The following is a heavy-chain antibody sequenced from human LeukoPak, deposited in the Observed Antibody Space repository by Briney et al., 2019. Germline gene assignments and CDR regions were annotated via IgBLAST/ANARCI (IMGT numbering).Heavy chain of an antibody. CDR2: INTNTGNP. CDR3: AGRDSQWLVSASDAFDI. D-gene: IGHD6-19*01. V-gene: IGHV7-4-1*02. CDR1: GYTFTSYA. J-gene: IGHJ3*02. Sequence: ASVKVSCKASGYTFTSYAMNWVRQAPGQGLEWMGWINTNTGNPTYAQGFTGRFVFSLDTSVSTAYLQISSLKAEDTAVYYCAGRDSQWLVSASDAFDIWGQGTMVTVSS.